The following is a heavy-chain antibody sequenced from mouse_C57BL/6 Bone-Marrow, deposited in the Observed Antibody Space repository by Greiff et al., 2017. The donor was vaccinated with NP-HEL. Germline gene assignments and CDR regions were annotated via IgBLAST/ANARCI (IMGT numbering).Heavy chain of an antibody. CDR2: IDPSDSYT. V-gene: IGHV1-50*01. J-gene: IGHJ3*01. CDR1: GYTFTSYW. Sequence: VQLQQSGAELVKPGASVKLSCKASGYTFTSYWMQWVNQRPGQGLEWIGEIDPSDSYTNYNQKFKGKATLTVDTSSSTAYMQLSSLTAEYSAVYYCARLGDLLYFAYWGKGTLVTVSA. CDR3: ARLGDLLYFAY. D-gene: IGHD2-1*01.